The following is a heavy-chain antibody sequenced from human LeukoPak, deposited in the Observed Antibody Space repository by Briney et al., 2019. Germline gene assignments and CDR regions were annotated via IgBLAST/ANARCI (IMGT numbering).Heavy chain of an antibody. D-gene: IGHD2-15*01. J-gene: IGHJ4*02. CDR3: ARPDCSGGNCYLLSY. Sequence: GESLKISCKGSGYSFASYWISWVRQMPGKGLEWMGRIDPSDSYTDYSPSFQGHVTISADKSISTAYLQWSSLKASDTATYYCARPDCSGGNCYLLSYWGQGSLVTVSS. V-gene: IGHV5-10-1*01. CDR2: IDPSDSYT. CDR1: GYSFASYW.